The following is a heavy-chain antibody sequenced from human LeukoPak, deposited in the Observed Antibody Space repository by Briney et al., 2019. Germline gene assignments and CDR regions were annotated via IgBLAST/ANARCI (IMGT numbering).Heavy chain of an antibody. CDR3: PREGGEDYYDSSGSKNYFHY. CDR2: INPSGGST. Sequence: ASVKVSCKASGYTFTSYYMHWVRQAPGQGLEWMGIINPSGGSTSYAQKFQGRVTMTRDTSTSTVYMELSSLRSEDTAVYYCPREGGEDYYDSSGSKNYFHYWGQGTLVTVSS. V-gene: IGHV1-46*01. D-gene: IGHD3-22*01. CDR1: GYTFTSYY. J-gene: IGHJ4*02.